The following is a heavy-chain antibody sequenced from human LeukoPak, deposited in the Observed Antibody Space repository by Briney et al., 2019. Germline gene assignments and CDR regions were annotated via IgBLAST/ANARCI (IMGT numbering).Heavy chain of an antibody. J-gene: IGHJ2*01. CDR3: ATDYFRGSSGHWYFDL. D-gene: IGHD6-19*01. Sequence: SETLSLTCTVSGGSLSPYFWSWIRQPPGKGLEWIGYISYSGSTNYNPSLKSRVTISVDTSKNQFSLELNSVTAADTAVYYCATDYFRGSSGHWYFDLWGRGTLVTVSS. CDR1: GGSLSPYF. CDR2: ISYSGST. V-gene: IGHV4-59*12.